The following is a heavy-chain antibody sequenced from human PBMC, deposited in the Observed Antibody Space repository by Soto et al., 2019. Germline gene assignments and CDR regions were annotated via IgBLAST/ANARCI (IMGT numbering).Heavy chain of an antibody. CDR1: GGSIRGYD. D-gene: IGHD3-10*01. CDR3: ARARYYASGSRTSYYFDY. V-gene: IGHV4-59*12. CDR2: IYHSGST. J-gene: IGHJ4*02. Sequence: SETLSLTCTVSGGSIRGYDWSWIRQPPGKALEWIGYIYHSGSTYYNPSLKSRVTISVDRSKNQFSLKLSSVTAADTAVYYCARARYYASGSRTSYYFDYWGQGTLVTVSS.